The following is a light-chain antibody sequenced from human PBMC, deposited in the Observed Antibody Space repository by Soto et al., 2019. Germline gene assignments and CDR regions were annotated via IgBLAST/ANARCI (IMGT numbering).Light chain of an antibody. CDR2: SND. CDR1: SSNIGSNT. J-gene: IGLJ1*01. CDR3: AAWDDSLNGLYV. Sequence: QSVLTQPPSASGTPGQRVTISCSGSSSNIGSNTVNWYQQLPRTAPKLLIYSNDHRPSGVPDRFSGSKFGTSASLAISGLQSEDEADYYCAAWDDSLNGLYVFGTGTKLTVL. V-gene: IGLV1-44*01.